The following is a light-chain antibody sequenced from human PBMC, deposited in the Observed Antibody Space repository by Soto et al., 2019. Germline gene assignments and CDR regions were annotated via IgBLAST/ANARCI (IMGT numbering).Light chain of an antibody. Sequence: QSVLTQPASVSGSPGQSITISCTGSNSDIGAYNYVSWYQQHPGKAPKLVIYDVTNRPSGVSNRFSGSKSGNTASLTISGLQTEDEADYYCSSFTTSSTLVFGGGTKLTVL. CDR1: NSDIGAYNY. CDR2: DVT. CDR3: SSFTTSSTLV. V-gene: IGLV2-14*01. J-gene: IGLJ2*01.